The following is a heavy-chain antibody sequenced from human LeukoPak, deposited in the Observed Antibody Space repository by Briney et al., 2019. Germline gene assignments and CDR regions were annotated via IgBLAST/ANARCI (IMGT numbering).Heavy chain of an antibody. CDR2: ISSSGSTI. Sequence: GGSLRLSCAASGFTFSSYEMNWVRQAPGKGLEWVSYISSSGSTIYYADSVKGRFTISRDNAKNSLCLQMNSLRAEDTAVYYCARDSGSALDYWGQGTLVTVSS. V-gene: IGHV3-48*03. D-gene: IGHD3-10*01. CDR1: GFTFSSYE. J-gene: IGHJ4*02. CDR3: ARDSGSALDY.